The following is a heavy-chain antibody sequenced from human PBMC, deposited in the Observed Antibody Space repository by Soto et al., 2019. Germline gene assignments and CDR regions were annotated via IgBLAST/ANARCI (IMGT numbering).Heavy chain of an antibody. CDR3: VSDRGTPDSFDI. CDR1: GFTFSPFW. Sequence: EVQLVESGGGLVQPGASLRLSCAASGFTFSPFWMHWVRQAPGKGLEWVSHMNADGSTTLYADSVKGRFTISRDNATSTLNLQMNSLRAEDTAVYYCVSDRGTPDSFDIWGQGTMVTVSS. CDR2: MNADGSTT. D-gene: IGHD3-10*01. J-gene: IGHJ3*02. V-gene: IGHV3-74*01.